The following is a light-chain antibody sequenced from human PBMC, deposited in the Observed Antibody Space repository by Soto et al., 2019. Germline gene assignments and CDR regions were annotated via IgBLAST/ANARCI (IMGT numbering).Light chain of an antibody. CDR3: SSYTSSSTLV. J-gene: IGLJ3*02. Sequence: QSALTQPASVSGSPGQSITISCTGSRSDVGGYDYVSWYQHHPGKAPKLMIYDVRNRPSGVSNRFSGSKSGNTASLTVSGLKAEDEADYYCSSYTSSSTLVFGGGTKLTVL. CDR2: DVR. CDR1: RSDVGGYDY. V-gene: IGLV2-14*03.